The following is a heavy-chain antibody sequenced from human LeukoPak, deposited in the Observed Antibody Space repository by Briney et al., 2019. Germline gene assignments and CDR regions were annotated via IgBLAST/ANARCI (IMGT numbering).Heavy chain of an antibody. Sequence: SVKVSCKASGGTFNSFAISWVRQAPGQGLEWVGRIIPMFGITNSTQKLQGRIAITTDESTSTAYMELSSLTSEDTAVYYCARENSWIRPYMDVWGKGTTATVSS. CDR1: GGTFNSFA. CDR3: ARENSWIRPYMDV. V-gene: IGHV1-69*05. CDR2: IIPMFGIT. D-gene: IGHD5-12*01. J-gene: IGHJ6*03.